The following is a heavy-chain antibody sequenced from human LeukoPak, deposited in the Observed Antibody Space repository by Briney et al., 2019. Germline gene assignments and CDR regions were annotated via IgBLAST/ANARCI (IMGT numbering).Heavy chain of an antibody. Sequence: GGSLRLSCTVSGFTVSINSMTWVRQAPGMGLEWVSYIGGSGSTTNYADSVKGRFTISRDNAKNSLYLQMNNLRAEDTGVYYCAELGITMIGGVWGKGTTVTISS. V-gene: IGHV3-48*04. D-gene: IGHD3-10*02. J-gene: IGHJ6*04. CDR1: GFTVSINS. CDR3: AELGITMIGGV. CDR2: IGGSGSTT.